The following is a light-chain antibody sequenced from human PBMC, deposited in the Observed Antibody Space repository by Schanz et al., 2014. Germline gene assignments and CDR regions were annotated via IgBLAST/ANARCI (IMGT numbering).Light chain of an antibody. CDR3: SSYAGSNNLV. CDR1: TSNIGSRYG. J-gene: IGLJ2*01. CDR2: GSD. V-gene: IGLV1-40*01. Sequence: QSVLTQPPSVSGAPGQMVIISCTGTTSNIGSRYGVHWYQQRPGTAPKLLIYGSDNRPSGVPDRFSGSKSGNTASLTVSWLQAEDEAVYYCSSYAGSNNLVFGGGTKLTVL.